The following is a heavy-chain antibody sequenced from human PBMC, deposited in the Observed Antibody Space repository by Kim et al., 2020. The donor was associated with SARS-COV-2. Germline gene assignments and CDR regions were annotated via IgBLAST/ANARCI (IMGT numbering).Heavy chain of an antibody. D-gene: IGHD6-25*01. Sequence: EPVKARFTIYRDNFKNTLHLQMNSLRGEDTAVYFCAKDRTHNSGWRYFGSWGQGTLVTVSS. CDR3: AKDRTHNSGWRYFGS. J-gene: IGHJ4*02. V-gene: IGHV3-33*06.